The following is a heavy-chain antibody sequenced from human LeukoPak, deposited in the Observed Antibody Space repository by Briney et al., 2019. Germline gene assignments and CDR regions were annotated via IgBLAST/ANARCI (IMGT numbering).Heavy chain of an antibody. CDR1: QYTFTDYA. CDR2: INAGNGNT. D-gene: IGHD3-22*01. CDR3: ARDAPYDSSGYYSSNYFDY. V-gene: IGHV1-3*01. Sequence: GASVKVSCKASQYTFTDYAVHWVRQAPGQRLEWMGWINAGNGNTKYSQKFQGRVTITRDRSASTAYMELSSLRSEDTAVYYCARDAPYDSSGYYSSNYFDYWGQGTLVTVSS. J-gene: IGHJ4*02.